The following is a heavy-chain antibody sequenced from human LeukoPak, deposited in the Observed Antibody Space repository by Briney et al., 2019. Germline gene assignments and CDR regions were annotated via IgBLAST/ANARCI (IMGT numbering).Heavy chain of an antibody. CDR2: IYYSGST. V-gene: IGHV4-30-4*08. J-gene: IGHJ4*02. Sequence: SQTLSLTCTVSGGSISSGDYYWSWIRQPPGKGLEWIGYIYYSGSTCYNPSLKSRVTISVDTSKNQFSLKLSSVTAADTAVYYCAREPGSFGVVTYFDYWGQGTLVTVSS. CDR3: AREPGSFGVVTYFDY. D-gene: IGHD3-3*01. CDR1: GGSISSGDYY.